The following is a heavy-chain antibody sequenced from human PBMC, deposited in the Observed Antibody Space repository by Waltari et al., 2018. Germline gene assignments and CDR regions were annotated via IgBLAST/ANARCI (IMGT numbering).Heavy chain of an antibody. CDR2: INPNSGGT. CDR3: ARLSSSRTYYFDY. Sequence: QVQLVQSGAEVKKPGASVKVSCKASGYTFTGYYMPWVRQAPGQGLEWMGRINPNSGGTNYAQKFQGRVTMTRDTSISTAYMELSRLRSDDTAVYYCARLSSSRTYYFDYWGQGTLVTVSS. D-gene: IGHD6-6*01. CDR1: GYTFTGYY. J-gene: IGHJ4*02. V-gene: IGHV1-2*06.